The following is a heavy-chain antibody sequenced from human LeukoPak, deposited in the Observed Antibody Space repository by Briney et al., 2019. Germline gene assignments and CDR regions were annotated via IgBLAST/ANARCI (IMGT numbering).Heavy chain of an antibody. J-gene: IGHJ4*02. D-gene: IGHD3-3*01. V-gene: IGHV3-7*01. Sequence: GGSLRLSCAASGFIFGGYWMSWVRQAPGRGLEWVANTNRDGSIKYYVDSVNGRFTISRDNAKNSLYLQMNSLRAEDTAVYYCVSGFLQWLYWGQGTLVTVSS. CDR1: GFIFGGYW. CDR2: TNRDGSIK. CDR3: VSGFLQWLY.